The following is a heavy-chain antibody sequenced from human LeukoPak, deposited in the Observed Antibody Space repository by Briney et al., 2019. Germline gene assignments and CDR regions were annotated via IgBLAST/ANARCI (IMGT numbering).Heavy chain of an antibody. D-gene: IGHD2-15*01. Sequence: GGSLRLSCSASGFTFSSYAMSWVRQAPGKGLEGVSGISVIGCSTYYADSVKGRLTNSRDNSKNTLYLKMNSLRAEDTAVYYCARGYCSGGSCQTGFYYYGMDAWGKGTTVTVSS. CDR2: ISVIGCST. CDR1: GFTFSSYA. V-gene: IGHV3-23*01. CDR3: ARGYCSGGSCQTGFYYYGMDA. J-gene: IGHJ6*04.